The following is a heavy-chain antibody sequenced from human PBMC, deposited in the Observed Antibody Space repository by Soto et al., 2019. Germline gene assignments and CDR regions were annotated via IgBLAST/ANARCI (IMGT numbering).Heavy chain of an antibody. CDR2: IWYHVNTY. J-gene: IGHJ4*02. V-gene: IGHV3-33*01. CDR3: ATDRGPRPNYAFDL. Sequence: ALILSCTTAGFTFITYGMHWVRQARGKWLEWVSTIWYHVNTYYYKDSIKGRFAVSRDNSKNTVFLQMNTLRAEDTATYYCATDRGPRPNYAFDLCGPGTLVTVSS. CDR1: GFTFITYG. D-gene: IGHD4-4*01.